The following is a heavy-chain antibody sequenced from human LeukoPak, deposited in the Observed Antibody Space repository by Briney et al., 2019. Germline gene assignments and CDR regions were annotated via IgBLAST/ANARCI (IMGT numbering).Heavy chain of an antibody. CDR1: GYTFTSYG. D-gene: IGHD5-24*01. CDR3: ARDGVEMATITSSIPYWPDY. V-gene: IGHV1-18*01. J-gene: IGHJ4*02. CDR2: ISAYNGNT. Sequence: GASVKVSCKASGYTFTSYGISWVRQAPGQGLEWLGWISAYNGNTNYAQKFQGRVTMTRDTSISTAYMELSRLRSDDTAVYYCARDGVEMATITSSIPYWPDYWGQGTLVTVSS.